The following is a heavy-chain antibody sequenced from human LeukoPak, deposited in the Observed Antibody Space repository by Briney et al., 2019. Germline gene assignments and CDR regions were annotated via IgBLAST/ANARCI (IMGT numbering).Heavy chain of an antibody. V-gene: IGHV3-23*01. CDR1: GFTFSSYA. Sequence: GGSLRLSCAASGFTFSSYAMSWVRQAPGKGLEWVSVISGSGGSTYYADSVKGRFTISRDNSKNTLHLQMNSLRAEDTAVYYCAKDRGSTSSGLSRAIDYWGQGTLVTVSS. J-gene: IGHJ4*02. CDR2: ISGSGGST. D-gene: IGHD3-10*01. CDR3: AKDRGSTSSGLSRAIDY.